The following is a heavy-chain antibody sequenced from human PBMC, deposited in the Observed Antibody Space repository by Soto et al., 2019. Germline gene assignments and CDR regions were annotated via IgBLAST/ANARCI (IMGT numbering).Heavy chain of an antibody. Sequence: GASVKVSCKASGYTFTGYYMQWVRQAPGQGLEWMGWINPNSGGTTYAQKFQGRVTMTRDTSISTAYMELSRLRSDDTAVYYCARAPRIVGATTDLDYWGQGTLVTVYS. V-gene: IGHV1-2*02. CDR1: GYTFTGYY. CDR2: INPNSGGT. D-gene: IGHD1-26*01. CDR3: ARAPRIVGATTDLDY. J-gene: IGHJ4*02.